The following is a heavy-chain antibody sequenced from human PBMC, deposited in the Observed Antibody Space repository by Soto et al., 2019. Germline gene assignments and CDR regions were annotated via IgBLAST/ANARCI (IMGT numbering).Heavy chain of an antibody. CDR2: ISTSSSTI. J-gene: IGHJ4*02. CDR3: ARDQVNEGRAVNDDPFDY. V-gene: IGHV3-48*02. Sequence: EVQLVESGGGLVQPGGSLRLSCAASGFTFSSYSMNWVRQAPGKGLEWVAYISTSSSTIYYADSVKGRFTISRDNAKNSLSLQMNSLRDEDTAVYYCARDQVNEGRAVNDDPFDYWGQGTLVTVSS. CDR1: GFTFSSYS. D-gene: IGHD4-4*01.